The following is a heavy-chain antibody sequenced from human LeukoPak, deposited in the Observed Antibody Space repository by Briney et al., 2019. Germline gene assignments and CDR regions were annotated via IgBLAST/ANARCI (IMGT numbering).Heavy chain of an antibody. CDR1: GFTVSSNY. J-gene: IGHJ4*02. CDR2: IKQDGSEK. Sequence: GGSLRLSCAASGFTVSSNYMSWVRQAPGKGLEWVANIKQDGSEKYYVDSVKGRFTISRDNAKNSLYLQMNSLRAEDTAVYYCARDLGGAADYWGQGTLVTVSS. CDR3: ARDLGGAADY. D-gene: IGHD2-15*01. V-gene: IGHV3-7*01.